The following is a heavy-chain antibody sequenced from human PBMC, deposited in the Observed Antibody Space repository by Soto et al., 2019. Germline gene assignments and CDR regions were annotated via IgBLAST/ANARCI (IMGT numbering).Heavy chain of an antibody. J-gene: IGHJ4*02. CDR1: EFTFSSYG. CDR2: ISYDGSNK. Sequence: PGGSLRLSCAASEFTFSSYGMHWVRQAPGKGLEWVAVISYDGSNKYYADSVKGRFTISRDNSKNTLYLQMNSLRAEDTAVYYCAKVILGITGNTWAGKGGLDYWGQGKLVTVSS. V-gene: IGHV3-30*18. CDR3: AKVILGITGNTWAGKGGLDY. D-gene: IGHD3-10*01.